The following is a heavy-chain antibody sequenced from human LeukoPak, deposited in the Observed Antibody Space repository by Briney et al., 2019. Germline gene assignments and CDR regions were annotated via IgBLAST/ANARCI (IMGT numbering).Heavy chain of an antibody. D-gene: IGHD5-18*01. V-gene: IGHV4-59*08. CDR1: GDSISTYY. J-gene: IGHJ3*02. CDR2: VHYSGTT. Sequence: PSETLSLTCTVSGDSISTYYWSWMRQPPGKGLEWIGYVHYSGTTNYNPSLKSRVTISVDASKNRFSLKLTSLTAADTAVYYCARPGSGYTASGAFDIWGQGTMVTVSS. CDR3: ARPGSGYTASGAFDI.